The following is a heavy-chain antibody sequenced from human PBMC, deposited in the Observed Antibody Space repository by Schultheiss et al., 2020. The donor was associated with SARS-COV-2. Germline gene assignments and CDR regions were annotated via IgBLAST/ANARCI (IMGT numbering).Heavy chain of an antibody. CDR3: AITMVQGVITTPFDY. D-gene: IGHD3-10*01. Sequence: SVKVSCKASGYTFTSYGISWVRQAPGQGLEWMGGIIPIFGTANYAQKFQGRVTITADESTSTAYMELSSLRSEDTAVYYCAITMVQGVITTPFDYWGQGTLVTVSS. J-gene: IGHJ4*02. CDR1: GYTFTSYG. CDR2: IIPIFGTA. V-gene: IGHV1-69*13.